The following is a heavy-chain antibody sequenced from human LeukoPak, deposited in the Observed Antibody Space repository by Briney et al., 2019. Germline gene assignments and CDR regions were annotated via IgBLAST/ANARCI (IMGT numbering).Heavy chain of an antibody. CDR1: GFTFSSHW. D-gene: IGHD1-26*01. CDR3: ARDRTGRYDFDY. Sequence: GGSLRLSCAASGFTFSSHWMSWARQAPGKGLEWVASIEQDGSEKYYVDSVKGRFTISRDNAKNSLYLQINSLRDEDTAVYYCARDRTGRYDFDYWGQGTLVTVSS. CDR2: IEQDGSEK. J-gene: IGHJ4*02. V-gene: IGHV3-7*01.